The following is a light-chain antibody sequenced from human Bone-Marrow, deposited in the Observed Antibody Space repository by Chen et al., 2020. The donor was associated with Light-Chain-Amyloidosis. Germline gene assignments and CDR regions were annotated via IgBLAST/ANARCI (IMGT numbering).Light chain of an antibody. Sequence: SFELTQPPSVSVSPGQTATITCYGDELPKQYACWYQQKPGQAPVRMIFKDTERPSGIPERFSGSSSGTTVTLTISGVQAEDEADYYCQSADSSGTYVEFGGGTKLTVL. V-gene: IGLV3-25*03. J-gene: IGLJ2*01. CDR1: ELPKQY. CDR2: KDT. CDR3: QSADSSGTYVE.